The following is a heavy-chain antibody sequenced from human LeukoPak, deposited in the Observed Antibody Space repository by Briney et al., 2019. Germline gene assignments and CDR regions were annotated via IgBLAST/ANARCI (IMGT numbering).Heavy chain of an antibody. J-gene: IGHJ6*03. CDR3: ARSPYSNYYYYYYMDV. CDR1: GGSNTSGSYY. CDR2: IYTSGST. D-gene: IGHD4-11*01. Sequence: PSETLSLTCTVSGGSNTSGSYYWSWIRQPAGKGLEWIGRIYTSGSTNYNPSLKSRVTISVDTSKNQFSLKLSSVTAADTAVYYCARSPYSNYYYYYYMDVWGKGTTVTVSS. V-gene: IGHV4-61*02.